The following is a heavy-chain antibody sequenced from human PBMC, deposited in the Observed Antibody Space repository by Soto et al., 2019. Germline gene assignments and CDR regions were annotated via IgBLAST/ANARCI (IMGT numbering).Heavy chain of an antibody. J-gene: IGHJ5*02. D-gene: IGHD4-17*01. CDR3: ARAPDYGDFGRWFDP. CDR1: GYTFTHFD. Sequence: QVQLVQSGAGVRKPGASVKVSCKASGYTFTHFDINWVRQAPGHGLEWMGWMNPDSGKTAYAEKFRGRVTMTRNTSMSTAYMELTSLTSEDTAVYYCARAPDYGDFGRWFDPWGQGTQVIVSS. V-gene: IGHV1-8*01. CDR2: MNPDSGKT.